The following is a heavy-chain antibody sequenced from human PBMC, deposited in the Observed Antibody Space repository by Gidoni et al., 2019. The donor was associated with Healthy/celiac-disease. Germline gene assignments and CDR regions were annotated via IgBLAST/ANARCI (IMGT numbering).Heavy chain of an antibody. CDR1: GFTLSSHA. Sequence: EVQLLEAGGGVVQPGGSLRLYWAASGFTLSSHAMSWVRPAPGKGLEWVSAISGSGGRTSYADSVKGRFTISRDNSKNTLYLQMNSLRAEDTAVYYCAKDGDYYGSGSYSFFDYWGQGTLVTVSS. J-gene: IGHJ4*02. D-gene: IGHD3-10*01. V-gene: IGHV3-23*01. CDR2: ISGSGGRT. CDR3: AKDGDYYGSGSYSFFDY.